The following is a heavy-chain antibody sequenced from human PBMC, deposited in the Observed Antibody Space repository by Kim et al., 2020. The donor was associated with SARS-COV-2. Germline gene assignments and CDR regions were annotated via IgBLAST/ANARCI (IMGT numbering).Heavy chain of an antibody. CDR2: IIPIFCTA. CDR3: ALRGVGDYVKNWFGP. J-gene: IGHJ5*02. D-gene: IGHD4-17*01. CDR1: GGTFSSYA. Sequence: SVKVSCKASGGTFSSYAISWVRQAPGQGLEWVGGIIPIFCTANYAQKFQGRVTITADESTSTAYMELSSLRSDDTAVYYCALRGVGDYVKNWFGPWGQGTLVTVSS. V-gene: IGHV1-69*13.